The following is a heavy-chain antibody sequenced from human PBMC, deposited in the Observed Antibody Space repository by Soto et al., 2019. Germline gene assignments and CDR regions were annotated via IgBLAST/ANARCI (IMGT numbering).Heavy chain of an antibody. D-gene: IGHD3-22*01. J-gene: IGHJ4*02. Sequence: SETLSLTCTVSGGSISSYYWSWIRQPPGKGLEWIGYIYYSGSTNYNPSLKSRVTISVDTSKNQFSLKLSSVTAADTAVYYCASFTSLYDSSGYYLDYWGQGTLVTVSS. CDR2: IYYSGST. CDR1: GGSISSYY. CDR3: ASFTSLYDSSGYYLDY. V-gene: IGHV4-59*01.